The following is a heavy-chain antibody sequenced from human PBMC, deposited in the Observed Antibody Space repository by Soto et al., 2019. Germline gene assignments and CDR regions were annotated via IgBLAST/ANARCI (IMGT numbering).Heavy chain of an antibody. CDR2: IIPIFGTA. CDR1: GGTFSSYA. Sequence: EASVKVSFKACGGTFSSYAISWLRQAPGQGLEWMGGIIPIFGTANYAQKFQGRVTITADKSTSTAYMELSSLRSEDTAVYYCARDGSIAARRAFDYWGQGTLVTVSS. V-gene: IGHV1-69*06. CDR3: ARDGSIAARRAFDY. J-gene: IGHJ4*02. D-gene: IGHD6-6*01.